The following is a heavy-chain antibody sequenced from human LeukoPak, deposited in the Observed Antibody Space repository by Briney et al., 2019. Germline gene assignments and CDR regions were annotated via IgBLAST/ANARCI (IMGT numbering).Heavy chain of an antibody. D-gene: IGHD2-2*01. Sequence: GGSLRLSCAASGFTVSSNYMSWVRQDPGKGLEWVSVIYSGGSTYYADSVKGRFTISRDNAKNSLYLQMNSLRAEDTAVYYCPRDPTIVVVPAATNWFDPWGQGTQVTVSS. V-gene: IGHV3-53*01. CDR3: PRDPTIVVVPAATNWFDP. J-gene: IGHJ5*02. CDR1: GFTVSSNY. CDR2: IYSGGST.